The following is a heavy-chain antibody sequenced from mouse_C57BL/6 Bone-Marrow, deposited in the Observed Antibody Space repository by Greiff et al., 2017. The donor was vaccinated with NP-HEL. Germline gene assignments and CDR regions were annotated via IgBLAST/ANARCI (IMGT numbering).Heavy chain of an antibody. CDR1: GYTFTSYG. J-gene: IGHJ3*01. D-gene: IGHD1-1*01. V-gene: IGHV1-81*01. CDR2: IYPRSGNT. CDR3: ARENQTLYGCRPLAY. Sequence: ESGAELARPGASVKLSCKASGYTFTSYGIRWVKQRTGQGLEWIGEIYPRSGNTYYNEKFKGKATLTADKSSSTAYMELRSLTSEDSAVYFCARENQTLYGCRPLAYWGQGTLVTVSA.